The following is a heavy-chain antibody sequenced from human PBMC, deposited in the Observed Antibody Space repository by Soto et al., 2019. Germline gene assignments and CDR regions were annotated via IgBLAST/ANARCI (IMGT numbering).Heavy chain of an antibody. V-gene: IGHV4-39*01. CDR1: GGSISSSSYY. D-gene: IGHD6-13*01. Sequence: PSETLSLTCTVSGGSISSSSYYWGWIRQPPGKGLEWIGSIYYSGSTYYNPSLKSRVTISVDTSKNQFSLKLSSVTAADTAVYYCAGHGPIAAAVLDYWGQGTLVTVSS. CDR2: IYYSGST. CDR3: AGHGPIAAAVLDY. J-gene: IGHJ4*02.